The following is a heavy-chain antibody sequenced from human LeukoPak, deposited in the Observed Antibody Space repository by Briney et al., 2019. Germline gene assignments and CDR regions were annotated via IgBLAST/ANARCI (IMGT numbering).Heavy chain of an antibody. Sequence: GGSLRLSCAASGFTVSSNYMSWVRQAPGKGLECVSVIYNGGYTYYADSVKGRFTISRDNSKNTLYLQMNSLRAEDTAVYYCATSGPPKLDYWGQGTLVTVSS. V-gene: IGHV3-53*01. D-gene: IGHD3-10*01. CDR3: ATSGPPKLDY. CDR1: GFTVSSNY. CDR2: IYNGGYT. J-gene: IGHJ4*02.